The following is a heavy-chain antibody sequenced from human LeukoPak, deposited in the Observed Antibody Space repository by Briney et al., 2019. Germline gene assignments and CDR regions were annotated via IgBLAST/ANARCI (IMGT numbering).Heavy chain of an antibody. D-gene: IGHD6-6*01. CDR2: ISSSSSYI. J-gene: IGHJ3*02. V-gene: IGHV3-21*01. Sequence: GRSLRLSCAASGFTFSSYSMTWVRQAPGKGLEWVSSISSSSSYIYYADSAKGRFTISRDNAKNSLYLQMNSLRDEDTAVYYCVRDSSYAFDIWGQGTMVTVSS. CDR1: GFTFSSYS. CDR3: VRDSSYAFDI.